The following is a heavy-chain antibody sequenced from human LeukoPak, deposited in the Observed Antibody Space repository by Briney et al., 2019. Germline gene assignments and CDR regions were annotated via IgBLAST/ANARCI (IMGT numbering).Heavy chain of an antibody. D-gene: IGHD3-22*01. CDR3: AREGLGSSGSYLLFDY. CDR2: IYTSGST. J-gene: IGHJ4*02. Sequence: SETLSLTCTVSGGSISSYYWSWIRQPAGRGLDWIGRIYTSGSTNYNPSLKSRVTMSVDTSKNQFSLKLSSVTAADTAVYYCAREGLGSSGSYLLFDYWGQGTLVTVSS. V-gene: IGHV4-4*07. CDR1: GGSISSYY.